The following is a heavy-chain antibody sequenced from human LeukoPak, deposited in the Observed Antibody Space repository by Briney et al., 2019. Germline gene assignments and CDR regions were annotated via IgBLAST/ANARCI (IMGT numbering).Heavy chain of an antibody. CDR3: ASRKDTPHLPDY. D-gene: IGHD5-18*01. Sequence: PGGSLRLSCAASGFTFSLYAMHWVRQAPGTGLEWVSVISYDGTKKYYADSVRGRFTISRDNSQNTLYLQMNSLKPEDTVVYYCASRKDTPHLPDYWGQGTLVTVSS. CDR2: ISYDGTKK. V-gene: IGHV3-30-3*01. J-gene: IGHJ4*02. CDR1: GFTFSLYA.